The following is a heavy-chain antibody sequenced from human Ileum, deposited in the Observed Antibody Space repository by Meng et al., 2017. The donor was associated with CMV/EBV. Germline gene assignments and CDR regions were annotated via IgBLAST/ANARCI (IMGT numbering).Heavy chain of an antibody. CDR2: IYYSGST. V-gene: IGHV4-59*01. D-gene: IGHD2-2*01. CDR3: ARGLSSTLIPYGMDV. CDR1: GGSISSYY. Sequence: SETLSLTCTVSGGSISSYYWSWIRQPPGKGLEWIGYIYYSGSTNYNPSLKSRVTISVDTSKNQFSLKLSSVTAADTAVYYCARGLSSTLIPYGMDVWGQGTTVTVSS. J-gene: IGHJ6*02.